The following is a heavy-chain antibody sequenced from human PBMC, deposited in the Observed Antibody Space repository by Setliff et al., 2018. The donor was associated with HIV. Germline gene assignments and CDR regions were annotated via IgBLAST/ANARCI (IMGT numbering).Heavy chain of an antibody. V-gene: IGHV5-51*01. CDR2: INPGDSDT. J-gene: IGHJ2*01. CDR3: ARLGSANWYFDL. D-gene: IGHD2-15*01. CDR1: GYGFTSYW. Sequence: GESLKISCKASGYGFTSYWIGWVRQMPGKGLEWMGIINPGDSDTRYSPSFQGQVTFSTDESITTAYLQWSSLKASDTAMYYCARLGSANWYFDLWGRGTLVTVSS.